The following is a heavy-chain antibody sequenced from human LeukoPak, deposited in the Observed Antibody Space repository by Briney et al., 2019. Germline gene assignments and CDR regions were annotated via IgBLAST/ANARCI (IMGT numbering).Heavy chain of an antibody. D-gene: IGHD2-2*01. J-gene: IGHJ4*02. CDR3: VRTIVPAAAFDF. CDR2: IYHSGST. CDR1: GGSFTSADYC. Sequence: SETLSLTCTVSGGSFTSADYCLTWIRQRPGKGLEWIGNIYHSGSTYYNPSLKGRLSVSVDTSKNHFSLNLSSVTAADTAVYFCVRTIVPAAAFDFWGQGTLVAVSS. V-gene: IGHV4-31*03.